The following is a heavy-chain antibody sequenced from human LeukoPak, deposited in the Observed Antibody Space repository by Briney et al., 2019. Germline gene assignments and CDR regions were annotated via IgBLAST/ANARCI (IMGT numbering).Heavy chain of an antibody. CDR2: ISGSGYST. D-gene: IGHD3-10*01. CDR1: GFTFNNYA. Sequence: GGSLRLSCVASGFTFNNYAMTWVRQAPGKGLEWVSAISGSGYSTYYADSVKGRFTISRDNSKNTLYLQMNSLRAEDTAVYYCARRGFGELSGYYYYYMDVWGKGTTVTISS. V-gene: IGHV3-23*01. J-gene: IGHJ6*03. CDR3: ARRGFGELSGYYYYYMDV.